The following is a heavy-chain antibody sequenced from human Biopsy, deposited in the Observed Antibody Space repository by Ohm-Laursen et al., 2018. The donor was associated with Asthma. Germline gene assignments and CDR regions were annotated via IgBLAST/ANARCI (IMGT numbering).Heavy chain of an antibody. CDR1: GFTFSDHG. V-gene: IGHV3-33*01. D-gene: IGHD2-15*01. J-gene: IGHJ6*02. Sequence: SLRLSCAASGFTFSDHGMHWVRQAPGKGLEWVAAIWYDGGKKGYADSVKGRFSISRDNSKNTLYLQMNSLRGEDTAVYYCVREGDCSGGSCHSPYYDGMDVWGQGTTVTVSS. CDR2: IWYDGGKK. CDR3: VREGDCSGGSCHSPYYDGMDV.